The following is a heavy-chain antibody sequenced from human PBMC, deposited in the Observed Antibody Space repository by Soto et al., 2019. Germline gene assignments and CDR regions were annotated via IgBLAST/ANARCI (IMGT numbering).Heavy chain of an antibody. CDR1: GGSISSYY. CDR2: IYYSGST. D-gene: IGHD1-26*01. J-gene: IGHJ4*02. Sequence: SETLSLTCTVSGGSISSYYWSWIRQPPGKGLEWIGYIYYSGSTNYNPSLQGRVTMTTDTSTSTAYMELRSLRSDDTAVYYCARVDSGSYNRFDYWGQGTLVTVSS. V-gene: IGHV4-59*01. CDR3: ARVDSGSYNRFDY.